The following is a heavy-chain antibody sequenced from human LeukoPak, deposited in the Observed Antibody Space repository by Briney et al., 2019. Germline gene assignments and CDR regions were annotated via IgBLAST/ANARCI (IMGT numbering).Heavy chain of an antibody. D-gene: IGHD6-13*01. CDR1: GDSISSYY. CDR2: IYYSGNT. CDR3: ARENSNSWYLDY. J-gene: IGHJ4*02. Sequence: SETLSLTCTVSGDSISSYYWSWIRQPPGQGLEWIGYIYYSGNTNYNPSLKSRVTISVDTSKNQFSLKLSSVTAADAAVYYCARENSNSWYLDYWGQGTLVTVSS. V-gene: IGHV4-59*01.